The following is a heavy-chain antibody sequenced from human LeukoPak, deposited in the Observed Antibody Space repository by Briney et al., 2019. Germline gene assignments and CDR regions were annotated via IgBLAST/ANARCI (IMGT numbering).Heavy chain of an antibody. CDR1: GLTFSSYS. CDR2: ISSRSNYI. CDR3: ARIVAAAPYGMDV. D-gene: IGHD6-25*01. J-gene: IGHJ6*02. V-gene: IGHV3-21*01. Sequence: PGESLRLSCVASGLTFSSYSMNWVRQAPGKGLEWVSAISSRSNYIYYADSVKGRFTISRDNAKNSLYVQMNSLRAEDTAVYYCARIVAAAPYGMDVWGQGTTVTVSS.